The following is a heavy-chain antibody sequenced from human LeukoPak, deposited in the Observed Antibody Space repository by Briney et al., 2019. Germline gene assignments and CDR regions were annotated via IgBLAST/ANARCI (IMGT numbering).Heavy chain of an antibody. V-gene: IGHV3-23*01. CDR1: GITFTTYA. CDR3: ARRGYGSGSYYFDY. J-gene: IGHJ4*02. CDR2: ISNSGGST. Sequence: GGSLRLSCAASGITFTTYAMSWVRQAPGRGLEWVSAISNSGGSTYYADSVKGRFTISRDNSKNTLYLQINSLRAEDTAIYYCARRGYGSGSYYFDYWGQGTLVTVSS. D-gene: IGHD3-10*01.